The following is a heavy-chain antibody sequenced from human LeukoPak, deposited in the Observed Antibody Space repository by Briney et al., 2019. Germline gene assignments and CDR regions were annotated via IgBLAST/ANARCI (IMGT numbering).Heavy chain of an antibody. V-gene: IGHV4-4*07. D-gene: IGHD3-3*01. CDR1: GGSISSYY. J-gene: IGHJ4*02. CDR3: ARADLFGVVIYFDY. CDR2: IYTSGST. Sequence: SETLSLTCTVSGGSISSYYWSWIRQPAGKGLEWIGRIYTSGSTNYNPSLKSRVTMSVDTSKNQFSLKLSFVTAADTAVYYCARADLFGVVIYFDYWGQGTLVTVSS.